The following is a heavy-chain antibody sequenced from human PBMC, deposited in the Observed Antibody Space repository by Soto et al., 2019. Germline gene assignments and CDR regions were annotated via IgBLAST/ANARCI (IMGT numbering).Heavy chain of an antibody. V-gene: IGHV4-31*07. CDR1: GESISSGGYY. CDR3: XXXXXXXXAADY. D-gene: IGHD6-13*01. CDR2: IYDSESA. J-gene: IGHJ4*02. Sequence: QVQLQESGPGLVKASQTLSLICSVSGESISSGGYYWSWIRHHPGKGLEWIGYIYDSESAYYNPSLKSRVTISLDTSKNHFARKLSSVTAADTAVXYCXXXXXXXXAADYWGQGTLITVSS.